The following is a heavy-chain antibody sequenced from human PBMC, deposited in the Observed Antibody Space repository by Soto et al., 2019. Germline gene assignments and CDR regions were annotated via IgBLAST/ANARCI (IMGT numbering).Heavy chain of an antibody. D-gene: IGHD5-12*01. CDR3: AAGGGLPRYY. CDR1: GGSISSSSYY. V-gene: IGHV4-39*07. CDR2: IYYSGST. Sequence: SETLSLTCTVSGGSISSSSYYWGWIRQPPGKGLEWIGRIYYSGSTYYNPSLKSRVTISVDRSKNQFSLKLSSVTAADTAVYYCAAGGGLPRYYWGQGTLVTVSS. J-gene: IGHJ4*02.